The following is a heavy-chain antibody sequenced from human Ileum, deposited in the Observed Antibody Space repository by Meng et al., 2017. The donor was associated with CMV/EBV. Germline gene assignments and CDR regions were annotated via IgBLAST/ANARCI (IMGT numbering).Heavy chain of an antibody. D-gene: IGHD6-13*01. CDR1: GYTFTVYD. Sequence: SGYTFTVYDVHGLRQAPGRGLEWMGWINPYSGGTNYAQKFQGRVTMTRDTSISTAYMELSRLRSDDTAVYYCARDWVSWYDLYYFDYWGQGTLVTVSS. CDR2: INPYSGGT. J-gene: IGHJ4*02. V-gene: IGHV1-2*02. CDR3: ARDWVSWYDLYYFDY.